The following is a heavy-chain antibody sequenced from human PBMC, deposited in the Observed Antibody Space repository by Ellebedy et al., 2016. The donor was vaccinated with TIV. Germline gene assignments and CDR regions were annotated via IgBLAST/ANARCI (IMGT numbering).Heavy chain of an antibody. Sequence: GGSLRLSXAASGFTFSSYWMHWVRQAPGKGLVWVSRINSDGSSTSYADSVKGRFTISRDNAKNTLYLQMNSLRAEDTAVYYCARDTTYGHAFDIWGQGTMVTVSS. CDR3: ARDTTYGHAFDI. V-gene: IGHV3-74*01. D-gene: IGHD2-8*01. J-gene: IGHJ3*02. CDR2: INSDGSST. CDR1: GFTFSSYW.